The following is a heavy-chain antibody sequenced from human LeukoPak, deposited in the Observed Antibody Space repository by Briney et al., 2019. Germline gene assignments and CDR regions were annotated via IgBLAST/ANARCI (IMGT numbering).Heavy chain of an antibody. J-gene: IGHJ4*02. Sequence: GGSLRLSCAASGFTFTNYWMSWVRQAPGTGLEWVANIREDGSEKKYVDSVRGRFTISRDNAKNSLYLQMSSLRAEDTAVYYCASDNRDGPLEYWGQGILVTVSS. CDR3: ASDNRDGPLEY. D-gene: IGHD3-10*01. CDR1: GFTFTNYW. V-gene: IGHV3-7*01. CDR2: IREDGSEK.